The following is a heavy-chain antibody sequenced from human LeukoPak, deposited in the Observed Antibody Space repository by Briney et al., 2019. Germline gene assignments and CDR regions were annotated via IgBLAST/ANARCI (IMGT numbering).Heavy chain of an antibody. V-gene: IGHV1-8*01. Sequence: GASVKVSCKASGYTFTSYDINWVRQATGQGLEWMGWMNPNSGNTGYAQKFQGRVTMTRDTSTSTVYMELSSLRSEDTAVYYCARGFDDFWSGYLNWGQGTLVTVSS. CDR2: MNPNSGNT. CDR1: GYTFTSYD. J-gene: IGHJ4*02. CDR3: ARGFDDFWSGYLN. D-gene: IGHD3-3*01.